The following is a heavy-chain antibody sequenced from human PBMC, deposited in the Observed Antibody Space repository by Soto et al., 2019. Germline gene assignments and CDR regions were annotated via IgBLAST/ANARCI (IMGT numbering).Heavy chain of an antibody. CDR3: ARDQARQQLYAMDV. V-gene: IGHV4-4*02. Sequence: SETLSLTCAVSGGSISSSNWWSWVRQPPGKGLEWIGEIYHSGSTNYNPSLKSRVTISVDKSRNQFSLKLSSVTAADTAVYYCARDQARQQLYAMDVWGQGTTVTVSS. D-gene: IGHD6-13*01. CDR1: GGSISSSNW. J-gene: IGHJ6*02. CDR2: IYHSGST.